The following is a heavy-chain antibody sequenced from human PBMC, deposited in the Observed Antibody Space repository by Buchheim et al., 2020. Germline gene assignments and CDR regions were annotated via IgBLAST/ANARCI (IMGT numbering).Heavy chain of an antibody. D-gene: IGHD3-9*01. CDR2: ISYDGSNK. J-gene: IGHJ4*02. V-gene: IGHV3-30-3*01. Sequence: QVQLVESGGGVVQPGRSLRLSCAASGFTFSSYAMHWVRQAPGKGLEWVAVISYDGSNKYYADSVKGRFTISRDNSMNTLYLQMNSLRAEDTAVYYCARATGPYYDILTGTGKGGFDYWGQGTL. CDR3: ARATGPYYDILTGTGKGGFDY. CDR1: GFTFSSYA.